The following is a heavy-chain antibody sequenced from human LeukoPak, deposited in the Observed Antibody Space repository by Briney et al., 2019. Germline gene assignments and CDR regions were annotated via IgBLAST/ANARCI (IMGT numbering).Heavy chain of an antibody. CDR3: ARDRIPERWIYYFDS. CDR2: INTDGSST. D-gene: IGHD2-2*03. J-gene: IGHJ4*02. Sequence: PGGFLRLSCAASGFTFSSYWMHWVRQAPGKGLVWVARINTDGSSTYYADSVKGRFTISRDNAKNTLSLQMNSLRAEDTAVYYCARDRIPERWIYYFDSWGQGTLVTVSS. V-gene: IGHV3-74*01. CDR1: GFTFSSYW.